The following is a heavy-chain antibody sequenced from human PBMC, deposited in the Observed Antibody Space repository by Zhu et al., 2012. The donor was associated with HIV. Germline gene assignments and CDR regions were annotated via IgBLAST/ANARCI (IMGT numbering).Heavy chain of an antibody. J-gene: IGHJ5*01. V-gene: IGHV4-59*11. CDR1: GGSIGSHF. CDR3: ARDRDYDILSGAFDS. Sequence: QVQLQESGPRLVRPSETLSLTCTVSGGSIGSHFWTWIRQPPGKGLEWIGNVYFSGSTKYNPSLESRVTISIDMSKNHFSLELTSVTAADTAVYYCARDRDYDILSGAFDSWAREPWSPSPQ. D-gene: IGHD3-9*01. CDR2: VYFSGST.